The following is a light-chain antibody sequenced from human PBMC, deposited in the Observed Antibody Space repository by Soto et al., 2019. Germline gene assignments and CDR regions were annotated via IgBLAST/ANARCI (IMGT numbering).Light chain of an antibody. V-gene: IGKV1-5*01. J-gene: IGKJ1*01. CDR3: QPYNSYSRT. CDR2: DAS. CDR1: QTLTSW. Sequence: DIQMTQSPSTLSASVGDRVTITCRASQTLTSWLAWYQQKPGKAPKLLIYDASSLESGVPSRFSGSGSGTEFTLTISSLQPDDSATYYCQPYNSYSRTFGQGTKVDIK.